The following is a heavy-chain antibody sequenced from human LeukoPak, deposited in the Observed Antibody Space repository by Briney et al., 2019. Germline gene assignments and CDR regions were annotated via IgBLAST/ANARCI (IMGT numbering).Heavy chain of an antibody. D-gene: IGHD6-13*01. CDR3: AKVPKGGYFDY. V-gene: IGHV3-23*01. CDR2: ISGSGGYT. J-gene: IGHJ4*02. Sequence: GGSLRLSCAASGFTFSSYAMSWVRQAPGKGLEWVSGISGSGGYTYYADSVKGRFTISRDNSKNTLYLQMNSLRAEDTAVYYCAKVPKGGYFDYWGQGTLVTVSS. CDR1: GFTFSSYA.